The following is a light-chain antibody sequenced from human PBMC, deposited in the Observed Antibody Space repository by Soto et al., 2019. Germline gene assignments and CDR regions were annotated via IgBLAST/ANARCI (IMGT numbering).Light chain of an antibody. V-gene: IGLV1-40*01. CDR1: SSNIGAGYD. J-gene: IGLJ1*01. CDR2: GNS. CDR3: QSYDRSLSGYV. Sequence: QSVLTQPPSVSGAPGQRVTISCTGSSSNIGAGYDVHWYQQLPGTAPKLLIYGNSNRPSGVPDRFSGSKSGTSASLAITGLQAEDEADYYCQSYDRSLSGYVLGTGTKVTV.